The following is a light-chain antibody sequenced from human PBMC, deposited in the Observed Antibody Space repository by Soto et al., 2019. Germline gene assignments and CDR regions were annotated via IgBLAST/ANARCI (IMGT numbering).Light chain of an antibody. J-gene: IGKJ1*01. Sequence: IILTQSPGPLSLSPGERTTLSCIASQSISRYLAWYQQKPGQGPRLLIYGASSRATDTPDRFSGSGSGTDFTLTINRLEPEDFALYYCQQYGSSPPTCGQGTKV. CDR3: QQYGSSPPT. V-gene: IGKV3-20*01. CDR2: GAS. CDR1: QSISRY.